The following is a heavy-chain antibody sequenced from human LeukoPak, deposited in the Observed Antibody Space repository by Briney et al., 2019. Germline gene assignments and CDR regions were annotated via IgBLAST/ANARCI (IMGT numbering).Heavy chain of an antibody. CDR3: ARHLDYYDSSGYYYLDY. D-gene: IGHD3-22*01. CDR1: GYRLTNNW. J-gene: IGHJ4*02. Sequence: GESLKISCKISGYRLTNNWIGWVRQMPGKGLEWMGIIYPGDSDTRYSPSFQGQVTISADKSISTAYLQWSSLKASDTAMYYCARHLDYYDSSGYYYLDYWGQGTLVTVSS. CDR2: IYPGDSDT. V-gene: IGHV5-51*01.